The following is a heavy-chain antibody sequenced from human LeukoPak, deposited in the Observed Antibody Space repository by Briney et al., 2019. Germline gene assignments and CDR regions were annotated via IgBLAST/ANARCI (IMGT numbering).Heavy chain of an antibody. CDR2: IYYSGST. Sequence: SETLSLTCTVSGASFSSSTYYWGWIRQPPGKGPKWIGSIYYSGSTYYNPSLKSRVTMSVDTSKNQFSLKLSSVTAADTAVYYCARHAGGISATGTRPFDYWGQGTLVTVSS. CDR1: GASFSSSTYY. CDR3: ARHAGGISATGTRPFDY. V-gene: IGHV4-39*01. J-gene: IGHJ4*02. D-gene: IGHD6-13*01.